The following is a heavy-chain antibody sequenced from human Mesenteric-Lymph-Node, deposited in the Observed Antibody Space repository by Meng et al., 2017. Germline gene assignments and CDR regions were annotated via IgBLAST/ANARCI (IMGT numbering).Heavy chain of an antibody. CDR1: GGSISSSSYY. CDR2: IYYSGST. V-gene: IGHV4-39*07. D-gene: IGHD6-6*01. Sequence: QVQLQASGPGLVKPSQTLSLTCTVAGGSISSSSYYWGWIRQPPGKGLEWIGSIYYSGSTYYNPSLKSRVTISVDTSKNQFSLKLSSVTAADTAVYYCARGIVPARSTHLRHWYFDLWGRGTLVTVSS. J-gene: IGHJ2*01. CDR3: ARGIVPARSTHLRHWYFDL.